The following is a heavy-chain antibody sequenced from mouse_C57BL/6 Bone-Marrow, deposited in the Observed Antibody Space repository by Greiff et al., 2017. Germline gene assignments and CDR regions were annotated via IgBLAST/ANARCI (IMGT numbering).Heavy chain of an antibody. CDR1: GYSFTDYN. CDR2: INPNYGTT. D-gene: IGHD2-4*01. Sequence: VQLQQSGPELVKPGASVKISCKVSGYSFTDYNMNWVKQSNGKSLVWIGVINPNYGTTSYNQKFKGKATMTVDQSSSTAYMQLNILTSEDAAVYYCARGYDYDYAMDYCGQGTSVTVSS. CDR3: ARGYDYDYAMDY. J-gene: IGHJ4*01. V-gene: IGHV1-39*01.